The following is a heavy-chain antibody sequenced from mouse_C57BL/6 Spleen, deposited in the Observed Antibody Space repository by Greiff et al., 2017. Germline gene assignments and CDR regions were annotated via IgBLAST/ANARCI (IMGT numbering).Heavy chain of an antibody. CDR2: ISSGSSTI. CDR3: ARDYYSSSSSDY. CDR1: GFTFSDYG. D-gene: IGHD1-1*01. V-gene: IGHV5-17*01. Sequence: EVKLMESGGGLVKPGGSLKLSCAASGFTFSDYGMHWVRQAPEKGLEWVAYISSGSSTIYYADTVKGRFTISRDNAKNTLFLQMTSLRSEDTAMYYCARDYYSSSSSDYWGQGTTLTVSS. J-gene: IGHJ2*01.